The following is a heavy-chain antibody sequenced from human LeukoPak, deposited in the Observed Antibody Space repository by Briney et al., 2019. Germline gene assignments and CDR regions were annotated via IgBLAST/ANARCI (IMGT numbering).Heavy chain of an antibody. D-gene: IGHD6-13*01. CDR2: ISWNSGSI. J-gene: IGHJ6*02. CDR3: AKARGEAAAGTPAPYYYYYGMDV. Sequence: GGSLRLSCAVSGFTFDDYAMHWVRQAPGKGLEWVSGISWNSGSIGYADSVKGRFTISRDNAKNSLYLQMNSLRAEDTALYYCAKARGEAAAGTPAPYYYYYGMDVWGQGTTVTVSS. CDR1: GFTFDDYA. V-gene: IGHV3-9*01.